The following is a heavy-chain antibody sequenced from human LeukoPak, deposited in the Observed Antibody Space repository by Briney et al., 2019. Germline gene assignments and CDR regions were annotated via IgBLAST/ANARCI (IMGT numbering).Heavy chain of an antibody. V-gene: IGHV3-74*01. CDR1: GFTFSNYW. Sequence: PGGSLRLSCAASGFTFSNYWMHWVRQAPGKGLVWVSRIKSDGSKTNYADSVKGRFTISRDNAKNTLYLQMSSLKTEDTGVYYCTTDGKYSSSGTFWSDPWGQGTLVTVSS. CDR3: TTDGKYSSSGTFWSDP. J-gene: IGHJ5*02. D-gene: IGHD6-13*01. CDR2: IKSDGSKT.